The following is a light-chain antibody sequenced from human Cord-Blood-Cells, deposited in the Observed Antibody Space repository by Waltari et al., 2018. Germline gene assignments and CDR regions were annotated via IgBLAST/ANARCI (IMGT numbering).Light chain of an antibody. CDR1: SSDVGSYNL. V-gene: IGLV2-23*01. J-gene: IGLJ1*01. CDR3: CSYAGSSTYV. CDR2: EGN. Sequence: QSALTQPASVSGSPGQSITISCTGTSSDVGSYNLVSWYQQHPGKAPKLMIYEGNKRPSVVSNRFSGSKSGNTASLTISGLQAEDEAEYYCCSYAGSSTYVFGTGTKVTVL.